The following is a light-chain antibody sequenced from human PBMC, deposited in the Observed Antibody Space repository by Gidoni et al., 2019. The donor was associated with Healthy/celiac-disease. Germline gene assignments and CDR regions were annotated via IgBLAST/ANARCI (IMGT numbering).Light chain of an antibody. CDR1: QSISSW. J-gene: IGKJ3*01. V-gene: IGKV1-5*03. CDR3: QQYNSYPFT. CDR2: KAS. Sequence: DIQMTQSPSTLSASVGDRVTITCRASQSISSWLAWYQQKPGKAPKLLIYKASSLESGVPSRFSGSGSGTEFTLNISSLQPDDFATYYCQQYNSYPFTFGPGTKVEIK.